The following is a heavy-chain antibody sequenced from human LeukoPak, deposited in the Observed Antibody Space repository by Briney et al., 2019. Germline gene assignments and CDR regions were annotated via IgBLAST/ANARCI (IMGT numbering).Heavy chain of an antibody. V-gene: IGHV1-18*01. CDR3: ARGSGIGDYFPPDDAFDI. J-gene: IGHJ3*02. Sequence: EASVTVSCKASGYTFTSYGISWVRQAPGQGLEWMGWISAYNGNTNYAQKLQGRVTMTTDTSTSTAYMELRSLRSDDTAVYYCARGSGIGDYFPPDDAFDIWGQGTMVTVSS. D-gene: IGHD4-17*01. CDR1: GYTFTSYG. CDR2: ISAYNGNT.